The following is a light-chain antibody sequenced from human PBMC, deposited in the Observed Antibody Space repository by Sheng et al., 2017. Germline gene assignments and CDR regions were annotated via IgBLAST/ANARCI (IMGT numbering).Light chain of an antibody. J-gene: IGLJ3*02. CDR3: ATWDDSLNAWV. V-gene: IGLV1-44*01. CDR2: TNS. CDR1: TSNIGSNT. Sequence: QSVLTQAPSTSGTPGQRVTISCSGSTSNIGSNTISWYQQFPGAAPKLLIYTNSQRPSGVPDRFSGSKSGTSASLVISGLRSEDEAEYYCATWDDSLNAWVFGGGTKLTVL.